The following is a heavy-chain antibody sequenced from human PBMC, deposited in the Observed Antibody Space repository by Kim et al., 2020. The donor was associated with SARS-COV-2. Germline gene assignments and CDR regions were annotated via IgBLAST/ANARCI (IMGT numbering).Heavy chain of an antibody. Sequence: SETLSLTCTVSGDSISSKTYYWNWIRQPAGKRLEWIGRISATGSTNCNPSLKSRVTISVDTSKNQFSLKLSSVTAADTAVYYCAREGRWSTSLDYWGQGTLVTVSS. CDR2: ISATGST. D-gene: IGHD1-1*01. CDR1: GDSISSKTYY. J-gene: IGHJ4*02. V-gene: IGHV4-61*02. CDR3: AREGRWSTSLDY.